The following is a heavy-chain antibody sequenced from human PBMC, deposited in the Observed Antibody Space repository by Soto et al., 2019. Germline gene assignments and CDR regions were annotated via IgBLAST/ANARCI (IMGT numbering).Heavy chain of an antibody. J-gene: IGHJ3*02. CDR2: IIPILGIA. V-gene: IGHV1-69*04. Sequence: ASVKVSCKASGGTFSSYTISWVRQAPGQGLEWMGRIIPILGIANYAQKFQGRVTITADKSTSTAYMELSSLRSEDTAVYYCARDIGAGPRNDAFDIWGQGTMVTVSS. D-gene: IGHD3-16*01. CDR3: ARDIGAGPRNDAFDI. CDR1: GGTFSSYT.